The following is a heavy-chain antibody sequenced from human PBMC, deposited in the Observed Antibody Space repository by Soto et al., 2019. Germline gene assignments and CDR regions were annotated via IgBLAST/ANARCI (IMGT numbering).Heavy chain of an antibody. CDR1: GFTFSTYA. Sequence: PGGSLRLSCAASGFTFSTYAMSWVRQPPGKGLEWVSTISGSGGSTYNAHFLKGRFTISRDNSKNTLFLQMHSLRAEDTAVYYCAKDSFEFRSSSSFEHWGQGTLVTVSS. D-gene: IGHD6-6*01. V-gene: IGHV3-23*01. CDR2: ISGSGGST. CDR3: AKDSFEFRSSSSFEH. J-gene: IGHJ4*02.